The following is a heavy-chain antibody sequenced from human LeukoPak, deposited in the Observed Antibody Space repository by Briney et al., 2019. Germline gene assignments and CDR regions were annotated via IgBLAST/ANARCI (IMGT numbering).Heavy chain of an antibody. CDR1: GFTVSSNY. J-gene: IGHJ3*02. V-gene: IGHV3-53*01. CDR3: AREGRYCSGGSCYGFYAFDI. CDR2: IYSGGST. D-gene: IGHD2-15*01. Sequence: GGSLRLSCAASGFTVSSNYMSWVRQAPGKGLEWVSVIYSGGSTYYADSVKGRFTISRDNSKNTLYLQMNSLRAEDTAVYYCAREGRYCSGGSCYGFYAFDIWGQGTMFTVSS.